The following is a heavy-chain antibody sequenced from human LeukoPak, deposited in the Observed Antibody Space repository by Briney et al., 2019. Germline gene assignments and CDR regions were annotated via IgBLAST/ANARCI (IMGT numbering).Heavy chain of an antibody. Sequence: SETLSLTCTVSGGSISSYYWSWIRQPPGKGLEWIGYIYYSGSTNYNPSLKSRVTISVDTSKNQFSLNLTSLTAADTAVYYCARDRKYYYHMDVWGKGTTVTVSS. CDR3: ARDRKYYYHMDV. V-gene: IGHV4-59*12. CDR1: GGSISSYY. CDR2: IYYSGST. D-gene: IGHD1-14*01. J-gene: IGHJ6*03.